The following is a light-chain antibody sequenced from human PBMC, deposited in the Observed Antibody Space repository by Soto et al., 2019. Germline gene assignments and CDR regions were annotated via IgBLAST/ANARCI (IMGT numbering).Light chain of an antibody. J-gene: IGKJ1*01. Sequence: EVVLTQSPGTLSLSPGERATLSCRASQSISQSLAWYQQRPGQSPRLLIYDASRRATGIPDRFTGSGFGTDFTLTISRLAPEDLAVYYCQQYGGSPRTFGQGTTVDIK. V-gene: IGKV3-20*01. CDR3: QQYGGSPRT. CDR1: QSISQS. CDR2: DAS.